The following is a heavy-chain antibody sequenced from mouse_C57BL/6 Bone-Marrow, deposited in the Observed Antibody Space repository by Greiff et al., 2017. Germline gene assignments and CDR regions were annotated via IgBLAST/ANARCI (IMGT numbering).Heavy chain of an antibody. CDR2: IDPENGDT. J-gene: IGHJ3*01. CDR1: GFNIKDDY. Sequence: EVQLQQSGAELVRPGASVKLSCTASGFNIKDDYMHWVKQRPEQGLEWIGWIDPENGDTEYASKFQGKATITADTSSNTAYLQLSSLTSEDTAVYYCTTEGLRQGFAYWGQGTLVTVSA. V-gene: IGHV14-4*01. D-gene: IGHD2-4*01. CDR3: TTEGLRQGFAY.